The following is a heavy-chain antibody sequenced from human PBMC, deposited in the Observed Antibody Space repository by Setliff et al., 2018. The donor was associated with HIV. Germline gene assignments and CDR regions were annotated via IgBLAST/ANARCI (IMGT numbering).Heavy chain of an antibody. CDR2: INPVTGGI. D-gene: IGHD1-1*01. J-gene: IGHJ4*02. Sequence: ASVKVSCKASGGSLTGSFIHWVRQAPGQGLEWMGWINPVTGGINYAHMFQGRVTMTTDTSTNTAYMEMRTLRSDDTAVYYCAKTAPWRGHFDYWGRGTLVTVSS. V-gene: IGHV1-2*07. CDR3: AKTAPWRGHFDY. CDR1: GGSLTGSF.